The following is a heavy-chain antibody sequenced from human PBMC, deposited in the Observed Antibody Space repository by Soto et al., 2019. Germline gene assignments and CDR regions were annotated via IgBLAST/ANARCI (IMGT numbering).Heavy chain of an antibody. D-gene: IGHD6-6*01. V-gene: IGHV1-69*01. Sequence: QVQLVQSGAELKKPWSSVKVSCKASGGTFSSYAISWVRQAPGQGLEWMGVIIPIFGTANYAQKFQGRVTITEEESKSTAYMEMSSLRSEDTAVYYCARVSPSDYSSSSMYYYYGMDVWGQGTTVTVSS. CDR3: ARVSPSDYSSSSMYYYYGMDV. CDR2: IIPIFGTA. CDR1: GGTFSSYA. J-gene: IGHJ6*02.